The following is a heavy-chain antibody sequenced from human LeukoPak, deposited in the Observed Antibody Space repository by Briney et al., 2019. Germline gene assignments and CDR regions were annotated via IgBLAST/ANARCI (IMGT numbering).Heavy chain of an antibody. Sequence: GGSLRLSCAASGFTFSSYAMSWVRQAPGKGLEWVSAISGSGGSTYYADSVKGRFTISRDNSKNTLYLQMNSLRAEDTAVYYCAKGYCSGGSCHSSYDAFDIWGQGTMVTVSS. CDR1: GFTFSSYA. CDR2: ISGSGGST. J-gene: IGHJ3*02. V-gene: IGHV3-23*01. D-gene: IGHD2-15*01. CDR3: AKGYCSGGSCHSSYDAFDI.